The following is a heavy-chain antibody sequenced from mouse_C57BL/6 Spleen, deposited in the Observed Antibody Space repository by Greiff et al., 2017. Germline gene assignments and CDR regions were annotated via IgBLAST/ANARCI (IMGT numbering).Heavy chain of an antibody. CDR3: ARSLITTVVAPYYFDY. D-gene: IGHD1-1*01. J-gene: IGHJ2*01. V-gene: IGHV1-81*01. Sequence: VKLVESGAELARPGASVKLSCKASGYTFTSYGISWVKQRTGQGLEWIGEIYPRSGNTYYNEKFKGKATLTADKSSSTAYMELRSLTSEDSAVYFCARSLITTVVAPYYFDYWGQGTTLTVSS. CDR2: IYPRSGNT. CDR1: GYTFTSYG.